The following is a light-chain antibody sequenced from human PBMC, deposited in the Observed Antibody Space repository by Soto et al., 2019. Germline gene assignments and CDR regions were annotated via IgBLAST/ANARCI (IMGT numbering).Light chain of an antibody. CDR2: GAY. Sequence: DIQMTQSPSSLSASVGEIVTITCRASQNINYYLNWYQQKPGKAPNLLIYGAYSLQTGVPSRFSGSGSGTDFTLTISSLQPGDFATYYCQQSHSIPRTFGQGTRVEIK. CDR1: QNINYY. V-gene: IGKV1-39*01. J-gene: IGKJ1*01. CDR3: QQSHSIPRT.